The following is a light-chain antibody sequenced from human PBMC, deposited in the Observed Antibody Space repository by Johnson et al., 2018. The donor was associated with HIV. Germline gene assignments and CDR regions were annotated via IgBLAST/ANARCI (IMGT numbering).Light chain of an antibody. CDR3: ATWDDSLNGQV. V-gene: IGLV1-47*01. J-gene: IGLJ1*01. Sequence: HSVLTQPPSVSAAPGQRVTISCSGSSSNIGNNYVSWYQQLPGAAPKLLIYRDDQRPSGVPDRFSGSKSGTSASLAISGLQAEDEADYYCATWDDSLNGQVFGTGTDVAVL. CDR2: RDD. CDR1: SSNIGNNY.